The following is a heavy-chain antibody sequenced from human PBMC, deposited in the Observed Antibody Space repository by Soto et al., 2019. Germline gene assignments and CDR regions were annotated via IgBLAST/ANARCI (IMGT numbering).Heavy chain of an antibody. Sequence: GGSLRLSWAASGFTFSVHYMDWVRQAPGKGLEWVGRIRNRPNSYTTQYAASVKGRFAVLRDDSENLVYLQMNDLKTEDTAVYYCVRDSGRGFYFDYWGQGAQVTVSS. CDR2: IRNRPNSYTT. V-gene: IGHV3-72*01. CDR3: VRDSGRGFYFDY. CDR1: GFTFSVHY. D-gene: IGHD3-10*01. J-gene: IGHJ4*02.